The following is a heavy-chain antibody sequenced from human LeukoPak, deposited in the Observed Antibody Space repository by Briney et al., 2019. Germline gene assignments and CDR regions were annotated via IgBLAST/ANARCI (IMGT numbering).Heavy chain of an antibody. D-gene: IGHD3-22*01. CDR2: ISSSGSTI. Sequence: GGSLRLSCAASGFTLSSYTMNWVRQAPGKGLEWVSYISSSGSTIYYADSVKGRFTISRDNAKNSLYLQMNSLRAEDTAVYYCARDLGRHYYEWGFDYWGQGTLVTVSS. CDR1: GFTLSSYT. CDR3: ARDLGRHYYEWGFDY. J-gene: IGHJ4*02. V-gene: IGHV3-48*04.